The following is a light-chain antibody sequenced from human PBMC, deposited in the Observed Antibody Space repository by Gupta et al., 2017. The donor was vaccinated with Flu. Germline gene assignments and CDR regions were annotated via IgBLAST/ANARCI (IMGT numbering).Light chain of an antibody. CDR3: QKYNNAPNT. CDR1: QGISNY. Sequence: PSSLSASVGDRVTITCRASQGISNYLAWYQQKPGKVPKLLIYAASTLQSGVPSRFIGSGSGTDFTLTISSLQPEDVATYYCQKYNNAPNTFCQGTKLEIK. V-gene: IGKV1-27*01. CDR2: AAS. J-gene: IGKJ2*01.